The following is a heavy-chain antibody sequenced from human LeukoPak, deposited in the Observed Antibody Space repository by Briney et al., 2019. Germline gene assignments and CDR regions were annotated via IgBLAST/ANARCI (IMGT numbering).Heavy chain of an antibody. J-gene: IGHJ4*02. CDR1: GFTFSNAW. D-gene: IGHD3-3*01. CDR2: MYSGGSK. Sequence: GGSLRLSCAASGFTFSNAWMSWVRQAPGKGLEWVSIMYSGGSKYYGNSVNGRSTISRDDSKNTVFLQLDSLRAEDTAVYYCARVATIRGQGTLVTVSS. CDR3: ARVATI. V-gene: IGHV3-66*01.